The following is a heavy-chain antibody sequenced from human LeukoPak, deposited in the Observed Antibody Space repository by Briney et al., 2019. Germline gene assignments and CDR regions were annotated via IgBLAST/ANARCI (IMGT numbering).Heavy chain of an antibody. Sequence: SETLSLTCTVSGGSISSYYWSWIRQPPGKGLGWIGYIYYSGSTNYNPSLKSRVTISVDTSKNQFSLKLSSVAAADTAVYYCARTLFSGWTQYYFDYWGQGTLVTVSS. D-gene: IGHD6-25*01. CDR1: GGSISSYY. J-gene: IGHJ4*02. V-gene: IGHV4-59*01. CDR2: IYYSGST. CDR3: ARTLFSGWTQYYFDY.